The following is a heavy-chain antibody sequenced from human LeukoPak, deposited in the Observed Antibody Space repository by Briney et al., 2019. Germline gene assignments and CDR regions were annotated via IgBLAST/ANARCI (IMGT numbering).Heavy chain of an antibody. CDR3: AKDLYPKALDSSSSGY. J-gene: IGHJ4*02. CDR1: GFTFSNYA. Sequence: PGGSLRLSCAASGFTFSNYALNWVRQAPGKGLEWVSASGTSGDTYYADSVRGRFTISRDNAKNMVYLQMSGLRAEDTAVYYCAKDLYPKALDSSSSGYWGQGTLVTVSS. D-gene: IGHD6-6*01. V-gene: IGHV3-23*01. CDR2: SGTSGDT.